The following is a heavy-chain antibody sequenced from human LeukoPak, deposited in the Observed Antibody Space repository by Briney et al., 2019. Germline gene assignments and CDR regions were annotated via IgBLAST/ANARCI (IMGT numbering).Heavy chain of an antibody. J-gene: IGHJ4*02. V-gene: IGHV3-21*01. Sequence: GGSLRLSCAASAFTFSSYTMNWVRHAPGKGLEWVSSISSSSSYIYYADSVKGRSTISRDNAKNALYLQMNSLRAEDTAVYYSAENTPPPDYYGSGSYRGYFDYWGQGTLVTVSS. D-gene: IGHD3-10*01. CDR2: ISSSSSYI. CDR3: AENTPPPDYYGSGSYRGYFDY. CDR1: AFTFSSYT.